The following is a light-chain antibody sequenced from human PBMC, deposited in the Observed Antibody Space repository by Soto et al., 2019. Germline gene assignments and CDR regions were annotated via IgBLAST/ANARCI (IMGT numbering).Light chain of an antibody. V-gene: IGLV1-47*02. J-gene: IGLJ1*01. Sequence: QHVLTQPPSASSTPGQTVTISCSGSTSNIGTFYVYWYQHLPGTAPKLLIYLGDQRASGVSDRFSGSKSGTSASLAINGLRSDDEADYYCAAWDDNLNAYVFGSGTKLTVL. CDR3: AAWDDNLNAYV. CDR2: LGD. CDR1: TSNIGTFY.